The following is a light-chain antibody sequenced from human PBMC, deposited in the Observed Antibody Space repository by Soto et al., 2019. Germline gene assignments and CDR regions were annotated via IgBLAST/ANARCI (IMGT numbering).Light chain of an antibody. Sequence: QSALTQPRSVSGSPGQSVTISCTGNSSDVGGYNYVSWYQQHPGKAPKLMIYDVSKRPSGVPDRFSGSKSGNTASLTISGLQAEDEADYSCCSYAGSYTYVVFGGGTKLTVL. V-gene: IGLV2-11*01. CDR3: CSYAGSYTYVV. J-gene: IGLJ2*01. CDR1: SSDVGGYNY. CDR2: DVS.